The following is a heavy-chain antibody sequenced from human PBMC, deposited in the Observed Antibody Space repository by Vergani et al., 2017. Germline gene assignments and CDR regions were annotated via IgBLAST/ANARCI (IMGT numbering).Heavy chain of an antibody. J-gene: IGHJ4*02. CDR1: GYTFSNDY. V-gene: IGHV1-46*03. CDR2: INPSGGQT. Sequence: QVQVVQSGAEVKKSGASVKVSCKTSGYTFSNDYMHWVRQAPGQGLAWMGIINPSGGQTNYAQKFQGRATMTRDTSTSTVYMELSSLRSEDTAIYYCSRGYYGILTGYRYWGQGTLVTVSA. D-gene: IGHD3-9*01. CDR3: SRGYYGILTGYRY.